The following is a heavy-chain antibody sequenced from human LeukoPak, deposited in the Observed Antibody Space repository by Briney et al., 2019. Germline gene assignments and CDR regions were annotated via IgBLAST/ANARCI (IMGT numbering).Heavy chain of an antibody. CDR1: GGSISSSSYY. CDR2: IYYSGST. J-gene: IGHJ4*02. CDR3: ARQSGTTAPFDY. D-gene: IGHD1-7*01. Sequence: SETLSLTCTVSGGSISSSSYYWGWIRQPPGKGLEWIGSIYYSGSTYYNPSLKSRVTISVDTSKNQFSLKLSSVTAADTAVYYCARQSGTTAPFDYWGQGTLVTVSS. V-gene: IGHV4-39*01.